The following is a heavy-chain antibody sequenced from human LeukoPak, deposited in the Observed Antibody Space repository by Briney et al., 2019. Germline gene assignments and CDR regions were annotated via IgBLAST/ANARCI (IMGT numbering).Heavy chain of an antibody. D-gene: IGHD6-13*01. J-gene: IGHJ5*02. V-gene: IGHV3-11*01. CDR3: AKGAAAGKVDWFDP. Sequence: GGSLRLSCAAAGFPFDDYFMGWVRQAPGKGLEWVSYITNSGYTMYYADSVRGRFTISKDNAKNSLYLHMSGLRAEDTAVYYCAKGAAAGKVDWFDPWGQGTLVTVSS. CDR1: GFPFDDYF. CDR2: ITNSGYTM.